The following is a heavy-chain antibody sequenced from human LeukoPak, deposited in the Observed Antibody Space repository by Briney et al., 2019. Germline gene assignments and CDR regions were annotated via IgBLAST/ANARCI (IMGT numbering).Heavy chain of an antibody. CDR1: GGSISSHY. D-gene: IGHD6-6*01. J-gene: IGHJ2*01. CDR3: ARVQVAANTDYWYFDL. Sequence: SETLSLTCVVSGGSISSHYWSWIRQPPGKGLEWIGLIYYRGRTNFNPSLKSRVTISVDTSKNRFSLRLSSVTAADTAVYYCARVQVAANTDYWYFDLWGRGTLVLVSS. CDR2: IYYRGRT. V-gene: IGHV4-59*11.